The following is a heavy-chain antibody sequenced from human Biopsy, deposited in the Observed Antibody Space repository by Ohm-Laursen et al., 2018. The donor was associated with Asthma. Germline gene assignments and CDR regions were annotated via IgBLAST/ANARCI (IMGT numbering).Heavy chain of an antibody. Sequence: ASVKVSCKISGYSLTDLSMHWVRQAPGQGLEWLGGIMTVFGTTNYAQKFQGRVTTTADESTSTAYMEVTSLRSEDTAIYYCARCQVGYSSGWSLLLKKIYYSGMDVWGQGTAVTVSS. V-gene: IGHV1-69*13. CDR2: IMTVFGTT. CDR3: ARCQVGYSSGWSLLLKKIYYSGMDV. D-gene: IGHD6-19*01. CDR1: GYSLTDLS. J-gene: IGHJ6*02.